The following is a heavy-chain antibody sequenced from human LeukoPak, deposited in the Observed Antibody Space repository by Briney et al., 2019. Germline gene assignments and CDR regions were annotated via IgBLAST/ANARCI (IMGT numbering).Heavy chain of an antibody. CDR3: AKDFEWELKDYYYYYMDV. J-gene: IGHJ6*03. V-gene: IGHV3-30*02. D-gene: IGHD1-26*01. CDR1: GFTFSSYS. CDR2: IRYDGSNK. Sequence: PGGSLRLSCAASGFTFSSYSMNWVRQAPGKGLEWVAFIRYDGSNKYYADSVKGRFTISRDNSKNTLHLQMNSLRAEDTAVYYCAKDFEWELKDYYYYYMDVWGKGTTVTVSS.